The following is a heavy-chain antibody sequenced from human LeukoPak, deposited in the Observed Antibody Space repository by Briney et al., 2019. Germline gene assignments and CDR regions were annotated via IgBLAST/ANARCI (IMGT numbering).Heavy chain of an antibody. Sequence: GESLKISCKGSGYSFTSYWIGWVRQMPGKGLEWMGIIYPNDSDTSYSPSFQGQVTISADKSISTAYLRWSSLKASDTAMYYCARQPTSMVRGIIITDYYFDYWGQGTLVTVSS. CDR3: ARQPTSMVRGIIITDYYFDY. CDR2: IYPNDSDT. CDR1: GYSFTSYW. J-gene: IGHJ4*02. D-gene: IGHD3-10*01. V-gene: IGHV5-51*01.